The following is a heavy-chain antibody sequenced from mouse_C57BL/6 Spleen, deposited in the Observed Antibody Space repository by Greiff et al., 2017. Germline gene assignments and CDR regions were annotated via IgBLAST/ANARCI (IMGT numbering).Heavy chain of an antibody. CDR3: ARGVENYFDY. V-gene: IGHV1-42*01. CDR1: GYSFTGYY. Sequence: EVQLQQSGPELVKPGASVKISCKASGYSFTGYYMNWVKQSPEQSLEWIGEINPSTGGTTYNQKFKAKATLTVDKSSSTAYMQLKSLTSEDSAVYYCARGVENYFDYWGQGTTLTVSS. CDR2: INPSTGGT. J-gene: IGHJ2*01.